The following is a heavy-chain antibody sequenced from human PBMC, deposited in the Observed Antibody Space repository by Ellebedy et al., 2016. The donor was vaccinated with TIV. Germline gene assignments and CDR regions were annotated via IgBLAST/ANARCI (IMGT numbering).Heavy chain of an antibody. J-gene: IGHJ6*02. D-gene: IGHD4-17*01. V-gene: IGHV3-23*01. Sequence: PGGSLRLSCAASGFTFNSYAMSWVRQAPGKGLEWVSTISNTGSRTYYADSVEGRFIISRDNSKRTLYLQMNSLRAKDTAVYYCAKDKVFGDSKWEIDVWGQGTTVTVSS. CDR2: ISNTGSRT. CDR3: AKDKVFGDSKWEIDV. CDR1: GFTFNSYA.